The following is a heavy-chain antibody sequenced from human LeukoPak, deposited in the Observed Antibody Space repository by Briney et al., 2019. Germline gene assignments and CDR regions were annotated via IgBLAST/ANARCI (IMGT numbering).Heavy chain of an antibody. CDR1: GCTFSTYW. J-gene: IGHJ5*02. Sequence: PGGSLRLSCAASGCTFSTYWLSWVRQAPGKGLEWVANIKEDGSEKYYVDSVKGRFTISRDNAKNSLYPQMNSLRAEDRAVYYCAREILGAATALDPWGQGTLVTVSS. CDR3: AREILGAATALDP. V-gene: IGHV3-7*04. CDR2: IKEDGSEK. D-gene: IGHD1-26*01.